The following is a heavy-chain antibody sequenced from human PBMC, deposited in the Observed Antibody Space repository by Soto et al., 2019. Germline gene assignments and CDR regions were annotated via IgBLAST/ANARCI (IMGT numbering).Heavy chain of an antibody. D-gene: IGHD6-13*01. CDR1: GFTFSSYA. CDR2: ISYDGSNK. Sequence: GGSLRLSCAASGFTFSSYAMHWVRQAPGKGLEWVAVISYDGSNKYYADSVKGRFTISRDNSKNTLYLQMNSLRAEDTAVYYCARDLRQLAAAGDGFDPWGQGTLVTVSS. J-gene: IGHJ5*02. CDR3: ARDLRQLAAAGDGFDP. V-gene: IGHV3-30-3*01.